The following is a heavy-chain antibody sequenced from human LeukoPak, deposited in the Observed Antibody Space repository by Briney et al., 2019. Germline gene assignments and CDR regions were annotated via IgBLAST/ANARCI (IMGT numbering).Heavy chain of an antibody. D-gene: IGHD2-2*01. J-gene: IGHJ4*02. CDR3: ARVKYDGLLARWSTKVPGLYYFDY. Sequence: PSQTLSLTCTVSGGSISSGGYYWSWIRQHPGKGLEWIGYIYYSGSTYYNPSLKSRVTISVDTSKNQFSLKLSSVTAADTAVYYCARVKYDGLLARWSTKVPGLYYFDYWGQGTPVTVSS. CDR2: IYYSGST. CDR1: GGSISSGGYY. V-gene: IGHV4-31*03.